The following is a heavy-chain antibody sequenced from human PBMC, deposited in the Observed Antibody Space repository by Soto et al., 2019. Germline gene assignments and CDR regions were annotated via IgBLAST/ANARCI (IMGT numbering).Heavy chain of an antibody. J-gene: IGHJ5*02. CDR2: IYSGGNT. D-gene: IGHD1-26*01. CDR3: ARTYIGSSGLWFDP. V-gene: IGHV3-53*01. Sequence: EVQLVESGGGLIQPGGSLRLSCAVSGFTVSSNYMNWVRQAPGKGLEWVSVIYSGGNTYYADSVKGRFTISRDNSKHTVLLQMNSLRAEDTAVYYCARTYIGSSGLWFDPWGQGTLVTVSS. CDR1: GFTVSSNY.